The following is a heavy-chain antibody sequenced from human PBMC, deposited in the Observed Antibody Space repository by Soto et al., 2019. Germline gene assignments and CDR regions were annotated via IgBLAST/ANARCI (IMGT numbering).Heavy chain of an antibody. J-gene: IGHJ6*02. CDR3: ARVKDYYYYGMDV. CDR1: GYSFTSYW. V-gene: IGHV5-51*01. CDR2: IYPGDSDT. Sequence: GESLKIFCKGSGYSFTSYWIGWVRQMPGKGLEWMGIIYPGDSDTRYSPSFQGQVTISADKSISTAYLQWSSLKASDTAMYYCARVKDYYYYGMDVWGQGTTVTVSS.